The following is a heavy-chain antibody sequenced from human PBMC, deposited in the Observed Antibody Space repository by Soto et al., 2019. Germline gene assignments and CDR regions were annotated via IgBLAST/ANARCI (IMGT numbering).Heavy chain of an antibody. CDR3: ARVYSYAVDV. J-gene: IGHJ6*02. Sequence: GGSLRLSCAASGFTFSSYSMNWVRQAPGRGLEWVSYISGSSGTKYYADSVKGRLTISRDNAKNSLSLQMNSLRDEDTAVYYCARVYSYAVDVWGQGTTVTVSS. V-gene: IGHV3-48*02. CDR2: ISGSSGTK. CDR1: GFTFSSYS.